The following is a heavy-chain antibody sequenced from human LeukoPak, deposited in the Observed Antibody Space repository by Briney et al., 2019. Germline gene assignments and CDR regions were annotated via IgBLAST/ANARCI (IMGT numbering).Heavy chain of an antibody. D-gene: IGHD6-6*01. CDR3: ARDKSSSSWGYYMDV. V-gene: IGHV4-59*01. CDR1: GGSISSYY. J-gene: IGHJ6*03. Sequence: SETLSLTCTVSGGSISSYYWSWIRQPPGKGLERIGYIYYSGITNYNPSLKSRVTISVDTSKNQFSLNLSSVTAADTAVYYCARDKSSSSWGYYMDVWGKGTTVTVSS. CDR2: IYYSGIT.